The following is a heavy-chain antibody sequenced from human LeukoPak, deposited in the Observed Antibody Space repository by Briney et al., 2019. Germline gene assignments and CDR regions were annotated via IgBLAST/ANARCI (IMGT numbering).Heavy chain of an antibody. J-gene: IGHJ4*02. CDR3: ASLTRDGYHFEW. Sequence: SETLSLTCSVSGYSISYGYFWAWIRQPPGKGLEWIGSVYHSGSTHYTPSFKSRVTISLDTSKNHFSLKLTSVTAADTAVYFCASLTRDGYHFEWWGRGTLVTVSS. D-gene: IGHD6-13*01. CDR1: GYSISYGYF. V-gene: IGHV4-38-2*02. CDR2: VYHSGST.